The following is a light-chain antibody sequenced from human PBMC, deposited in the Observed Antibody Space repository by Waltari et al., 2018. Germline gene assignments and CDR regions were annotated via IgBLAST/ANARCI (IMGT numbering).Light chain of an antibody. J-gene: IGKJ1*01. CDR3: QQYDNWLGT. V-gene: IGKV3-15*01. CDR2: AAS. Sequence: EIVMTQSPATLSVFPGERATLSCRASQSIRSNLAWYQHKPGQTPRLLIYAASTRATGIPARFSGSESGTEFTLTISTLQSEDFAVYCCQQYDNWLGTFGQGTKVEIK. CDR1: QSIRSN.